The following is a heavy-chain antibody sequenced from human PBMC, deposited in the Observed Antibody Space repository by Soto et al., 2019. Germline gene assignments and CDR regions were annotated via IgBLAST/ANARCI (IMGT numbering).Heavy chain of an antibody. Sequence: QVQLGQSGPEVKKPGSSVKVSCTASGDSVRMYGFSWVRQAPGQGLEWMGGIIPYSGTANYAQKFQDRVTITADESTNTVYLELSNLRHEDTAIYFCARDGGKQMFLSQVAHWGQGALVTVS. V-gene: IGHV1-69*12. CDR3: ARDGGKQMFLSQVAH. J-gene: IGHJ4*02. CDR1: GDSVRMYG. CDR2: IIPYSGTA. D-gene: IGHD1-26*01.